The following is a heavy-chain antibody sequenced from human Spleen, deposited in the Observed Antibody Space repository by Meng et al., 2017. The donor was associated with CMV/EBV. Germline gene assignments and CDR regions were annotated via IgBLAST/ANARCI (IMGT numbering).Heavy chain of an antibody. Sequence: GESLKISCAASGFTFSSYSMNWVRQAPGKGLEWVSSISSSSSYIYYADSVKGRFTISRDNDKNSLYLQMNSLRAEDTAVYYCAKDSPLFGSNTPYFDSWGQGTLVTVSS. CDR1: GFTFSSYS. CDR3: AKDSPLFGSNTPYFDS. CDR2: ISSSSSYI. D-gene: IGHD4-23*01. V-gene: IGHV3-21*01. J-gene: IGHJ4*02.